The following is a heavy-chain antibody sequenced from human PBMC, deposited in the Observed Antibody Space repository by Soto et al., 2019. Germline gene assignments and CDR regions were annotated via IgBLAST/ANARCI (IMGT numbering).Heavy chain of an antibody. CDR1: GGSISSYY. J-gene: IGHJ5*02. V-gene: IGHV4-59*01. D-gene: IGHD6-13*01. CDR3: ARAAIAAAAWGWFDP. Sequence: KTSETLSLTCTVSGGSISSYYWSWIRQPPGKGLEWIGYIYYSGSTNYNPSLKSRVTISVDTSKNQFSLKLSSVTAADTAVYYCARAAIAAAAWGWFDPWGQGXLVTVS. CDR2: IYYSGST.